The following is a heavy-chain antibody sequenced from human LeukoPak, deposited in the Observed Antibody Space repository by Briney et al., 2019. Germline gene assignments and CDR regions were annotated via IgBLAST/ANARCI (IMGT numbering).Heavy chain of an antibody. J-gene: IGHJ4*02. D-gene: IGHD3-3*01. CDR3: ATGDFWSGPGDY. CDR1: GGSISSSGYY. Sequence: SETLSLTCTVSGGSISSSGYYWGWVRQPPGGGLEWIGSISYSGTTFDNPSLKSRVTLSVDTSKNQFSLKLSSVTAADTAVYYCATGDFWSGPGDYWGQGTLVTVSS. CDR2: ISYSGTT. V-gene: IGHV4-39*07.